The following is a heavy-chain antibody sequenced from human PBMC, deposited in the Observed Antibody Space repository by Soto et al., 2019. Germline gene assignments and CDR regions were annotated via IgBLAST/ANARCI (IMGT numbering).Heavy chain of an antibody. CDR2: IIPIFGTA. V-gene: IGHV1-69*13. D-gene: IGHD6-13*01. J-gene: IGHJ1*01. Sequence: SVKVSCKASGGTFSSYAISWVRQAPGQGLEWMGGIIPIFGTANYAQKFQGRVTITADESTSTAYMELSSLRSEDTAVYYCARGPIPGISAAARDTEYFPHWGQGTLVTVSS. CDR1: GGTFSSYA. CDR3: ARGPIPGISAAARDTEYFPH.